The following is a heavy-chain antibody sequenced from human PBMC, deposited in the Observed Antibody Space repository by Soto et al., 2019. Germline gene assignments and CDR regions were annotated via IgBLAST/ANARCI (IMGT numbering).Heavy chain of an antibody. CDR1: GFTFSSYG. CDR2: ISFDGSNK. D-gene: IGHD4-17*01. CDR3: AKGITVSTMGYFDY. Sequence: QVQLVESGGDVVQPGRSLRLSCAASGFTFSSYGMHWVRQAPGKGLEWVAVISFDGSNKYYADSVKGRFTISRDNSKNTLYLQMNSLRAEDTAVYYCAKGITVSTMGYFDYWGQGTLVTVSS. V-gene: IGHV3-30*18. J-gene: IGHJ4*01.